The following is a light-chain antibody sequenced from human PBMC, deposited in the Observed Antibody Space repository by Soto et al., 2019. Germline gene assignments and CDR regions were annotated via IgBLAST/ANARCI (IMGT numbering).Light chain of an antibody. J-gene: IGKJ5*01. Sequence: DIQKSQSPFSLPASVGDRVTITCRTSQTITTSLNWYRQKPGKAADLLIYAASSLQSGITSRFGGRGSGTDFTLTITGLQPEDFATYYCQQNYSLPITFGQGTRLEIK. V-gene: IGKV1-39*01. CDR1: QTITTS. CDR3: QQNYSLPIT. CDR2: AAS.